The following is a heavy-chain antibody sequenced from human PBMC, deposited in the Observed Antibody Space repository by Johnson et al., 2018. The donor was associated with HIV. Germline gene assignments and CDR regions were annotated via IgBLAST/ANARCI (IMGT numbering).Heavy chain of an antibody. Sequence: QVQLVESGGGVVQPGRSLRLSCAASGFTFSRYGMHWVRQAPGKGLEWVAAIWYDGNNKYYADSVKGRFTISRDNSKNTLFLQMNSLRAEDTAVYYCAKDRGSPAFPSAFDIWRQGTMVTVSS. D-gene: IGHD1-26*01. J-gene: IGHJ3*02. CDR3: AKDRGSPAFPSAFDI. CDR2: IWYDGNNK. CDR1: GFTFSRYG. V-gene: IGHV3-33*06.